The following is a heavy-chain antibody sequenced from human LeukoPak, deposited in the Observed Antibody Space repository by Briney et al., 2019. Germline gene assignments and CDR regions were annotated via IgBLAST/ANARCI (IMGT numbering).Heavy chain of an antibody. CDR3: ARGRFYDFWSGYYFDY. CDR2: INHSGST. Sequence: SETLSLTCAVYGGSFSGYYWNWIRQPPGKGLEWIGEINHSGSTNYNPTLKSRVTISVDTSKNQFSLKLSSVTAADTAVYYCARGRFYDFWSGYYFDYWGQGTLVTVSS. V-gene: IGHV4-34*01. CDR1: GGSFSGYY. D-gene: IGHD3-3*01. J-gene: IGHJ4*02.